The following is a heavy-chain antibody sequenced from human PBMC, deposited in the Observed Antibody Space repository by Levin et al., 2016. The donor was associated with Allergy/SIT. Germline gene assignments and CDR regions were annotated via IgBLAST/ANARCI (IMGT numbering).Heavy chain of an antibody. V-gene: IGHV3-7*01. CDR2: IKQDGSEK. CDR1: GFTFSSYW. J-gene: IGHJ4*02. Sequence: ETLSLTCAASGFTFSSYWMSWVRQAPGKGLEWVANIKQDGSEKYYVDSVKGRFTISRDNAKNSLYLQMNSLRAEDTAVYYCARDYDYSFPDYWGQGTLVTVSS. CDR3: ARDYDYSFPDY. D-gene: IGHD4-11*01.